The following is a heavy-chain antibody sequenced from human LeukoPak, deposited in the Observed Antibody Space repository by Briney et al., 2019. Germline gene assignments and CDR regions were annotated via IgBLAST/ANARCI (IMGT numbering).Heavy chain of an antibody. CDR1: GYSISSGYY. CDR3: ASLGVPAARYYFDY. CDR2: SYHSGST. Sequence: SETLSLTCAVSGYSISSGYYWGWIRQPPGKGLEWIGSSYHSGSTYYNPSLKSRVTISVDTSKNQFSLKLSSVTAADTAVYYCASLGVPAARYYFDYWGQGTLVTVSS. D-gene: IGHD2-2*01. V-gene: IGHV4-38-2*01. J-gene: IGHJ4*02.